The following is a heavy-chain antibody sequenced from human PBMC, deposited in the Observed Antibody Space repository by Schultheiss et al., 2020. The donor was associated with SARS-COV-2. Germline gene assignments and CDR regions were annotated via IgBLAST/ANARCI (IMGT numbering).Heavy chain of an antibody. Sequence: SGPTLVKPTQTLTLTCTFSGFSLSTSGMCVSWIRQPPGKGLEWIGSIYYSGSTYYNPSLKSRVTISVDTSKNQFSLKLSSVTAADTAVYYCARDSYYDSSGYHYYYYGMDVWGQGTTVTVSS. CDR2: IYYSGST. CDR1: GFSLSTSGMC. V-gene: IGHV4-39*07. D-gene: IGHD3-22*01. J-gene: IGHJ6*02. CDR3: ARDSYYDSSGYHYYYYGMDV.